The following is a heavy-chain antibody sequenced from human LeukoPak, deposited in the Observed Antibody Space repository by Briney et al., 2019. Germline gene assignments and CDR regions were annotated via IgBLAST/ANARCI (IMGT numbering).Heavy chain of an antibody. D-gene: IGHD3-16*01. Sequence: GGSLRLSCAASGYTFSSYGMSWVRQAPGKGLERVSTISGSGDSTYYADSVKGRFTISRDNSKNTLYLQMNSLRAEDTAVYYCAKTYVWYYFDYWGQGILVTVSS. V-gene: IGHV3-23*01. J-gene: IGHJ4*02. CDR2: ISGSGDST. CDR3: AKTYVWYYFDY. CDR1: GYTFSSYG.